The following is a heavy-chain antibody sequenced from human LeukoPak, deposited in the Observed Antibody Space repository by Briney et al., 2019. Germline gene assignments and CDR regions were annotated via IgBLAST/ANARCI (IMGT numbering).Heavy chain of an antibody. V-gene: IGHV3-74*01. CDR1: GFSFSGHW. CDR3: ARGPNSNWSGLDF. D-gene: IGHD6-6*01. CDR2: ISPTGSAT. J-gene: IGHJ4*02. Sequence: GGSLRLSCIASGFSFSGHWMHWARQLPGKGLVWVSRISPTGSATSYADSVKGRFTVSRDNAKNTLYLQVNNLRAEDTAVYYCARGPNSNWSGLDFWGQGTLLTVSS.